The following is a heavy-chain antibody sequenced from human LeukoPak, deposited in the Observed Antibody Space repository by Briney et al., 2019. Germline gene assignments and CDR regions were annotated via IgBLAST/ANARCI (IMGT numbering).Heavy chain of an antibody. CDR2: MSGGSRYI. Sequence: GGSLRLSCAASGFTFRIYSKNWVRQAPGKGLECVSSMSGGSRYIYYADSLKGRFTISRDNAKNSLYLQMNSLRAEDTAVYYCARDLVVAANYYFDYWGQGTLVTVSS. CDR1: GFTFRIYS. D-gene: IGHD2-15*01. J-gene: IGHJ4*02. V-gene: IGHV3-21*01. CDR3: ARDLVVAANYYFDY.